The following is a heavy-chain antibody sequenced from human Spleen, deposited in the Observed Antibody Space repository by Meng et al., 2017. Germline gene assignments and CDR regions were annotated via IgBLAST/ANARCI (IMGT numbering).Heavy chain of an antibody. CDR2: SGHSGTT. D-gene: IGHD6-19*01. V-gene: IGHV4-39*01. CDR3: ARSSGWVRTGFDP. Sequence: QLQLQESGPGLVKPSEALSLTCSVSGGSICTSGYYWGWIRQPPGQGLEWIGGSGHSGTTYYTPSLRRRVTVSIDTSKNQFSLEVTSVTAADTAVYYCARSSGWVRTGFDPWGQGTLVTVSS. J-gene: IGHJ5*02. CDR1: GGSICTSGYY.